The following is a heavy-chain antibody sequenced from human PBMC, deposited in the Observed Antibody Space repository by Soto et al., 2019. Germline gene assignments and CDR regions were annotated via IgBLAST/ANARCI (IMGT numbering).Heavy chain of an antibody. D-gene: IGHD2-15*01. V-gene: IGHV3-30*18. CDR2: ISYDGSNK. Sequence: QVQLVESGGGVVQPGRSLRLSCAASGFTFSSYGMHWVRQAPGKGLEWVAVISYDGSNKYYADSVKGRFTISGDNSKNTLYLXXNXLKXEDTAVYYCAKDRGYCSCGSCWSSPVMYYYYGMDVWGQGTTVTVSS. CDR3: AKDRGYCSCGSCWSSPVMYYYYGMDV. CDR1: GFTFSSYG. J-gene: IGHJ6*02.